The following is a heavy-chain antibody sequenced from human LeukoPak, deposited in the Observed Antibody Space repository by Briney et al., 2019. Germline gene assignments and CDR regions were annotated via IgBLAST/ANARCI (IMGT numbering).Heavy chain of an antibody. CDR2: ISYDGSNK. Sequence: GGSLRLSCAASGFTFSIYGMHWVRQAPGKGLEGVAVISYDGSNKYYADSVKGRFTISRDNSKNTLYLQMNSLRAEDTAVYYCAKDRGSGVIYYWGQGTLVTVSS. CDR3: AKDRGSGVIYY. J-gene: IGHJ4*02. CDR1: GFTFSIYG. V-gene: IGHV3-30*18. D-gene: IGHD3-10*01.